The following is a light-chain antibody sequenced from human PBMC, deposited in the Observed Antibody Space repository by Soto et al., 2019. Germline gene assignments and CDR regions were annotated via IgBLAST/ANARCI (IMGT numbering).Light chain of an antibody. CDR3: QQHINWPLT. Sequence: EIVLTQSPATLSLSPGERATLSCRASQSVSSYLTWYQQKPGQAPRLLIYDASNRATGIPARFSGSGSGTDFTLTISSLEPEDFAVYYCQQHINWPLTFGGGTNVEIK. J-gene: IGKJ4*01. V-gene: IGKV3-11*01. CDR1: QSVSSY. CDR2: DAS.